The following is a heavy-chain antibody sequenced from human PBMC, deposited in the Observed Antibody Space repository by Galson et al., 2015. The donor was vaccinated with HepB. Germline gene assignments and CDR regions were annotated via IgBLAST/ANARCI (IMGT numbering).Heavy chain of an antibody. CDR3: ARNYLGLNYYDSSGYPLYFDI. Sequence: SVKVSCKASGYTFTSYGISWVRQAPGQGLEWMGWISAYNGNTNYAQKLQGRVTMTTDTSTSTAYMELRSLRSDDTAVYYCARNYLGLNYYDSSGYPLYFDIWGQGTMVTVSS. CDR2: ISAYNGNT. J-gene: IGHJ3*02. V-gene: IGHV1-18*04. CDR1: GYTFTSYG. D-gene: IGHD3-22*01.